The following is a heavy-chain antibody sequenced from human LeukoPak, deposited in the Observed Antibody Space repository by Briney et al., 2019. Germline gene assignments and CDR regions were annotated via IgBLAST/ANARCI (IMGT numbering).Heavy chain of an antibody. V-gene: IGHV4-59*01. J-gene: IGHJ5*02. CDR3: ARGSGREWFDP. CDR1: GGSISRSY. D-gene: IGHD3-10*01. CDR2: MYDSGST. Sequence: SETLSLTCTVSGGSISRSYWSWIRQPPGKGLEWIGYMYDSGSTFYNPSLKSRVTISVDTSKNQLSLKLGSVTAADTAVYYCARGSGREWFDPWGQGTLVTVSS.